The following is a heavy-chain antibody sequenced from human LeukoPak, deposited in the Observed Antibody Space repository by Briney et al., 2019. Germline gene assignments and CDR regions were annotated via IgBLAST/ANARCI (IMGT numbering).Heavy chain of an antibody. Sequence: GGSLRLSCAASGFTFSSYGMHWVRQAPGKGLEWVAVIWYDGSNKYYADSVKGRFTISRDNSKNTLYLQMNSLRAEDTAVYYCARDHKPLETATIPIDYWGQGTLVTVSS. CDR2: IWYDGSNK. CDR1: GFTFSSYG. D-gene: IGHD5-24*01. V-gene: IGHV3-33*01. J-gene: IGHJ4*02. CDR3: ARDHKPLETATIPIDY.